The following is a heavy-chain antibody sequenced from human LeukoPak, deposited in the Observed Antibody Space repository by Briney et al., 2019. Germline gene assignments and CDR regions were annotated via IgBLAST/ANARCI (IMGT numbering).Heavy chain of an antibody. CDR3: ARGFDSKSTYFDY. J-gene: IGHJ4*02. V-gene: IGHV4-59*01. D-gene: IGHD5-12*01. CDR1: GGSISNYY. CDR2: IYYSGST. Sequence: PSETLSLTCTVSGGSISNYYWNWLRQPPGKGLEWIGYIYYSGSTNYNPSLSGRVTMSLDTSKNQFSPRLTSVTAADTAVYYCARGFDSKSTYFDYWGQGTLVTVSS.